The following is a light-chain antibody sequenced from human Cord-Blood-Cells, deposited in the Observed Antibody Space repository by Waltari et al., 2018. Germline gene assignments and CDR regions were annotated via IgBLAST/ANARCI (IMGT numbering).Light chain of an antibody. J-gene: IGLJ3*02. V-gene: IGLV3-21*04. CDR2: YDS. CDR1: NIGSKS. Sequence: SYVLTQPPSVSVAPGKTARITCGGNNIGSKSGHWYQQKPGQAPVLVIYYDSDRPSGIPERFSGSNSGNTATLTINRVEAGDEADYYCQVWDSSSDRGVFGGGTKLTVL. CDR3: QVWDSSSDRGV.